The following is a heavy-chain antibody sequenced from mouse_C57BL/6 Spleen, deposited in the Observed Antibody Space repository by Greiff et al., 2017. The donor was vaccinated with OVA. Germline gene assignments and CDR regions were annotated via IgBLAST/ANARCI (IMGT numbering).Heavy chain of an antibody. CDR1: GFNIKDYY. D-gene: IGHD1-1*01. J-gene: IGHJ2*01. CDR3: ARNYELGYFDY. CDR2: IDPEDGET. V-gene: IGHV14-2*01. Sequence: EVMLVESGAELVKPGASVKLSCTASGFNIKDYYMHWVKQRTEQGLEWIGRIDPEDGETKYAPKFPGKATITADTSSHTAYLQLSSLTYEDTAVYYCARNYELGYFDYWGQGTTLTVSS.